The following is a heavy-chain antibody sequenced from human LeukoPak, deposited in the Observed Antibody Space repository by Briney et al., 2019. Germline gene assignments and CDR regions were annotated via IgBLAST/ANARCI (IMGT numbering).Heavy chain of an antibody. CDR2: IINTGGTT. V-gene: IGHV3-23*01. CDR3: AKLWERTERIY. J-gene: IGHJ4*02. CDR1: GFTFSSYA. D-gene: IGHD1-1*01. Sequence: GGSLRLSCAASGFTFSSYAMTWVRQAPGKGLEWVSSIINTGGTTYYADSVKGRFTISRDNSKDTVYLQMSSLRAEDTAIYYFAKLWERTERIYWGQGTLVTVSS.